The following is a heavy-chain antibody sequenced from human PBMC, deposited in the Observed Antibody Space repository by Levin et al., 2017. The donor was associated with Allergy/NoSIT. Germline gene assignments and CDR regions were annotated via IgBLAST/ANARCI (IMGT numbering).Heavy chain of an antibody. CDR3: AKSRCGGDCYPPDAFDI. CDR1: GFTFSSYA. CDR2: ISGSGGST. Sequence: PSETLSLTCAASGFTFSSYAMSWVRQAPGKGLEWVSAISGSGGSTYYADSVKGRFTISRDNSKNTLYLQMNSLRAEDTAVYYCAKSRCGGDCYPPDAFDIWGQGTMVTVSS. V-gene: IGHV3-23*01. J-gene: IGHJ3*02. D-gene: IGHD2-21*02.